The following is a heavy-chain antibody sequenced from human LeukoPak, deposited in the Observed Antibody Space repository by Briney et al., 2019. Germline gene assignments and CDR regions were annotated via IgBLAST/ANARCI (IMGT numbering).Heavy chain of an antibody. CDR1: GDSISSGSYY. J-gene: IGHJ4*02. Sequence: SETLSLTCTVSGDSISSGSYYWGWLRQSPAKGLEWIGEINHSGSTNYNPSLKSRVTISVDTSKNQFSLKLSSVTAADTAVYYCARSSGWYGLNFDYWGQGTLVTVSS. D-gene: IGHD6-19*01. CDR2: INHSGST. CDR3: ARSSGWYGLNFDY. V-gene: IGHV4-39*07.